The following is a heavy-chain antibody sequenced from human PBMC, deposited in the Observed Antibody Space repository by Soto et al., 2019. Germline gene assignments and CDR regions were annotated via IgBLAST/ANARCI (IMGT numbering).Heavy chain of an antibody. Sequence: QVQLVESGGGVVQPGRSLRLSCAASGFTFSSYGMHWVRQAPGKGLEWVAVISYDGSNKCYADSVKGRFTISRDNSKNTLYLQMNSLRAEDTAVYYCAKDRGSYDAFDIWGQGTMVTVSS. CDR2: ISYDGSNK. CDR3: AKDRGSYDAFDI. D-gene: IGHD1-26*01. V-gene: IGHV3-30*18. J-gene: IGHJ3*02. CDR1: GFTFSSYG.